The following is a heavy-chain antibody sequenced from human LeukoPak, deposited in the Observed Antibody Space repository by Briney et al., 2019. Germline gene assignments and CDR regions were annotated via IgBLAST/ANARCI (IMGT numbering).Heavy chain of an antibody. J-gene: IGHJ3*02. CDR3: ARDSIIKAAFDI. CDR1: GYTFTTYG. D-gene: IGHD5-24*01. Sequence: ASVKVSCKASGYTFTTYGISWVRQGPGQGLGWMGWISAYNGNTNYAQKLQGRVTMTTDTSTSTAYMELRSLRSDNTAVYYCARDSIIKAAFDIWGQGTMVTVSS. CDR2: ISAYNGNT. V-gene: IGHV1-18*01.